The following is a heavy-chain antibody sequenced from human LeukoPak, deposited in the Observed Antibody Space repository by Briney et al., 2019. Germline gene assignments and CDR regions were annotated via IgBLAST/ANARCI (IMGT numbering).Heavy chain of an antibody. J-gene: IGHJ3*02. V-gene: IGHV3-30-3*01. Sequence: GGSLRLSCAASGFTFSSYAMHWVRQAPGKGLEWVAVISYDGSNKYYADSVKGRFTISRDNSKNTLYLQMNSLRAEDTAVYYCARGGDGGDAFDIWGQGSMVTVSS. CDR1: GFTFSSYA. CDR2: ISYDGSNK. CDR3: ARGGDGGDAFDI. D-gene: IGHD3-16*01.